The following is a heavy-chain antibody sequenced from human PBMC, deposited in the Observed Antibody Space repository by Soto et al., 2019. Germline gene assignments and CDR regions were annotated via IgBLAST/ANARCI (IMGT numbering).Heavy chain of an antibody. V-gene: IGHV3-23*01. Sequence: EVQLLESGGGLVQPGGSLRLSCAASGFTFSSYAMSWVRQAPGTGREWVSAISGSGGSTYYADSVKGRVPISRDNAKDTLYLQRNGQRAEEQAVYYCGKDGDVGYGDACYGIDVW. CDR1: GFTFSSYA. J-gene: IGHJ6*01. CDR3: GKDGDVGYGDACYGIDV. CDR2: ISGSGGST. D-gene: IGHD4-17*01.